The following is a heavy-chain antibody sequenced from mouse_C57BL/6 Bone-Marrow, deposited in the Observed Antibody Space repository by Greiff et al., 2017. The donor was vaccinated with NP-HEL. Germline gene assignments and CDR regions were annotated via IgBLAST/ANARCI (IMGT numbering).Heavy chain of an antibody. CDR2: SRNKANDYTT. V-gene: IGHV7-1*01. CDR3: ARDAGSNYPYWYFDV. J-gene: IGHJ1*03. Sequence: EVKVVESGGGLVQSGRSLRLSCATSGFTFSDFYMEWVRQAPGKGLEWIAASRNKANDYTTEYSASVKGRFIVSRDTSKSILYLQMNALRAEDTAIDYCARDAGSNYPYWYFDVWGTGTTVTVSS. D-gene: IGHD2-5*01. CDR1: GFTFSDFY.